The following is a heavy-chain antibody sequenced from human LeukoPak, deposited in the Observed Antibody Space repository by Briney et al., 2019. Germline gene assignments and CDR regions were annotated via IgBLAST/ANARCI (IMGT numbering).Heavy chain of an antibody. D-gene: IGHD5-24*01. CDR3: ARDLKMYYFDY. CDR1: SGSISSGDYY. CDR2: IYYSGST. Sequence: SETLSLTCTVSSGSISSGDYYWSWIRQPPGKGLEWIGSIYYSGSTYYNPSLRSRVTISVDTSKNQFSLKLSSVTAADTAVYYCARDLKMYYFDYWGQGTLVTVSS. J-gene: IGHJ4*02. V-gene: IGHV4-39*07.